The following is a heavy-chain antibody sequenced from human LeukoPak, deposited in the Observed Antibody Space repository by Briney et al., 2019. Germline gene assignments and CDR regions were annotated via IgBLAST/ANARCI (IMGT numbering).Heavy chain of an antibody. D-gene: IGHD2-2*01. J-gene: IGHJ3*02. CDR3: TTDLPCRSTSCPPWAFDI. V-gene: IGHV3-15*01. CDR1: GFTFSNAW. Sequence: KAGGSLRLTCAASGFTFSNAWMSWVRQAPGKGLEWFGRNKNKTDGGTTEYAAPVKGRFTISRDDSKNTLYLQMNSLKTEDTAVYYCTTDLPCRSTSCPPWAFDIWGQGTMVTVSS. CDR2: NKNKTDGGTT.